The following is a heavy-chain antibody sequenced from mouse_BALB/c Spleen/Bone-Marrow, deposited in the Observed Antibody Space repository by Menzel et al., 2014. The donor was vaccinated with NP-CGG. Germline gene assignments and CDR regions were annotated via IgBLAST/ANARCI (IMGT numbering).Heavy chain of an antibody. CDR3: ARWLLRYYAMDD. J-gene: IGHJ4*01. V-gene: IGHV1-69*02. D-gene: IGHD2-3*01. CDR1: GYTFTSYW. Sequence: QVQLQQSGAELVKPGASVKLSCKASGYTFTSYWMYWVKQRPGQGLEWIGEIDPSDSYTNYNQKFKGKVTLTVDKSSSTAYMQLSSLTSEDSAVYFCARWLLRYYAMDDWGQGTSVTVSS. CDR2: IDPSDSYT.